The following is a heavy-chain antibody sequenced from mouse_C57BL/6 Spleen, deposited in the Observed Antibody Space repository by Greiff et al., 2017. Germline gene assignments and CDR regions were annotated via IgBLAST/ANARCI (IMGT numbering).Heavy chain of an antibody. Sequence: QVQLQQSGAELVRPGTSVKMSCKASGYTFTNYWIGWAKQRPGHGLEWIGDIYPGGGYTNYNEKFKGKATLTADKSSSTAYMQFSSLTSEDSAIXYCARRDGSSFSWFAYWGQGTLVTVSA. J-gene: IGHJ3*01. CDR2: IYPGGGYT. CDR3: ARRDGSSFSWFAY. CDR1: GYTFTNYW. V-gene: IGHV1-63*01. D-gene: IGHD1-1*01.